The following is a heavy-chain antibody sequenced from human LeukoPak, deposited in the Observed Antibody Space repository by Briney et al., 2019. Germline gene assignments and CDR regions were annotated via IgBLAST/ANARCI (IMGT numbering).Heavy chain of an antibody. CDR1: GFSFRDYY. CDR2: ISNSGTDT. V-gene: IGHV3-11*03. J-gene: IGHJ6*03. D-gene: IGHD3-22*01. Sequence: AGGSLRLSCEGSGFSFRDYYMSWIRQTPGKGLEWVSYISNSGTDTNYADSVKGRFTISRDNAKNSLYLQMNSLRAEDMALYYCARHYYDSRYPTSGYYMDVWGKGTTVTVSS. CDR3: ARHYYDSRYPTSGYYMDV.